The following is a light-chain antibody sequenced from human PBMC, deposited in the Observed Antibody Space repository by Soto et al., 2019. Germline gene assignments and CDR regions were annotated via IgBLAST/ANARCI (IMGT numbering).Light chain of an antibody. V-gene: IGLV1-40*01. J-gene: IGLJ1*01. CDR2: TDT. Sequence: QSVLTQPPSVSGAPGQRVSISCTGSSSNVGAGFAVHWYQQIPGTAPRLLIYTDTNRPSGVPDRFSGSKSGTSASLAITGLQAEDEADHYCQSYDSSLRDYVFGSGTKVTVL. CDR1: SSNVGAGFA. CDR3: QSYDSSLRDYV.